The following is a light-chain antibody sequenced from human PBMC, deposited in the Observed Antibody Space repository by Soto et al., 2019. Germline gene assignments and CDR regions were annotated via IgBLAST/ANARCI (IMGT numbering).Light chain of an antibody. CDR2: EVS. Sequence: QSALTQPASVSGSPGQSITISCTGTSSDVGAYDYVSWYQQHPDKAPKLMIFEVSGRPSGVSNRFSGSNSGNTASLTISGLQAEDEADYFCSSYTSNSTLVFGGGTKVTVL. CDR1: SSDVGAYDY. CDR3: SSYTSNSTLV. J-gene: IGLJ3*02. V-gene: IGLV2-14*01.